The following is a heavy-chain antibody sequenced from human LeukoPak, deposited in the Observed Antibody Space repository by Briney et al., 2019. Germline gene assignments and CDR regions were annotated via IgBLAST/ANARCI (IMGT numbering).Heavy chain of an antibody. V-gene: IGHV3-30*18. D-gene: IGHD3-22*01. Sequence: GKSLRLSCAASGFTFSSYGMHWVRPAPGKGLEWVAVISYDGNTKYYADSVKGRFTISRDNSRDTLYLQINSLRGEDTAVYYCAKDRRSGYYYTIDYWGQGSLVTVSS. CDR2: ISYDGNTK. J-gene: IGHJ4*02. CDR3: AKDRRSGYYYTIDY. CDR1: GFTFSSYG.